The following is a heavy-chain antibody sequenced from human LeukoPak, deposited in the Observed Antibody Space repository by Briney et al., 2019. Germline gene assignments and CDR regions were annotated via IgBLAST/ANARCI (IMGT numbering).Heavy chain of an antibody. Sequence: HPGGSLRLSCAASGFTFSSYAMSWVRQAPGKGLEWVSAISGSGGSTYYADSVRGRFTISRDNSKNTLYLQMNSLRAEDTAVYYCARDTGYSSAWDYVYFDYWGQGTLVTVSS. V-gene: IGHV3-23*01. D-gene: IGHD6-19*01. J-gene: IGHJ4*02. CDR1: GFTFSSYA. CDR3: ARDTGYSSAWDYVYFDY. CDR2: ISGSGGST.